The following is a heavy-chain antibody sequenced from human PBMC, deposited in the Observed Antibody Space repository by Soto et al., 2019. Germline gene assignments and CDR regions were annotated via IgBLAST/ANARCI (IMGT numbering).Heavy chain of an antibody. CDR2: IHNSGIS. Sequence: PSETLSLSCTVSGDTSTSYYWGWIRQAPGKGLEWIGHIHNSGISTHNPSLNGRVTISIDMSKKQFSLKLTSLTSADTAAYYCARDFYDSVGYTWFDSWSQGTLVTVSS. D-gene: IGHD3-22*01. CDR1: GDTSTSYY. V-gene: IGHV4-59*01. J-gene: IGHJ5*01. CDR3: ARDFYDSVGYTWFDS.